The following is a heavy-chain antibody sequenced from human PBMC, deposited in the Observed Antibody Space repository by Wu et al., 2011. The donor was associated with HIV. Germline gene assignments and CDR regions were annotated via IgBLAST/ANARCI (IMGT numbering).Heavy chain of an antibody. CDR2: IVPIFGTP. Sequence: QVQLVQSGAEVKKPGSSVKVSCRTSGGSFSSLSIIWVRQAPGQGLEWMGGIVPIFGTPNYPQRFQGRVTITADISTKTAYMELSSLTSDDTATYYCVGMLGFSEWLGGPIDGFHLWGPGTMLSVSS. J-gene: IGHJ3*01. V-gene: IGHV1-69*14. CDR1: GGSFSSLS. CDR3: VGMLGFSEWLGGPIDGFHL. D-gene: IGHD3-3*01.